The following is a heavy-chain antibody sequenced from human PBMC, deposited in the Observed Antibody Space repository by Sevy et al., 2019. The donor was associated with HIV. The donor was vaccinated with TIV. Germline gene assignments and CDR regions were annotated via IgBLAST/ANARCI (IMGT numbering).Heavy chain of an antibody. J-gene: IGHJ4*02. Sequence: SETLSLTCTVSGGSISGSYWSWIRQSAGKGLEWTGRIYPSGNTNYNPSLKSRVTMSVDTSKNHFSLKLTSVTAADTAAYYCAREDSSTWCFHFWGQGTLVTVSS. CDR2: IYPSGNT. CDR3: AREDSSTWCFHF. CDR1: GGSISGSY. V-gene: IGHV4-4*07. D-gene: IGHD6-13*01.